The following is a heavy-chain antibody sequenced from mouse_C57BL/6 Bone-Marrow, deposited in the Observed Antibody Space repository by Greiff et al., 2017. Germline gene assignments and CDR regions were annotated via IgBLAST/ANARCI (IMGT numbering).Heavy chain of an antibody. CDR2: IWSGGST. V-gene: IGHV2-4*02. D-gene: IGHD2-2*01. CDR1: GYSLTSYG. J-gene: IGHJ4*01. CDR3: ARAGYDPYAMDY. Sequence: VQLVESGPGLVQPSQSLSITCTVSGYSLTSYGVHWVRQPPGKGLEWLGVIWSGGSTDYNAAFISRLSISKDNSKSQVFFKLNSLQADDTAIYYCARAGYDPYAMDYWGQGTSVTVSS.